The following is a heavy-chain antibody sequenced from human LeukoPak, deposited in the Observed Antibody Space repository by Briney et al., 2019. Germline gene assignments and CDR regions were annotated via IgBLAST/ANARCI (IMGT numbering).Heavy chain of an antibody. J-gene: IGHJ5*02. D-gene: IGHD2-2*01. CDR1: GYTFTTYY. V-gene: IGHV1-46*01. CDR3: ARESPVTAAGQNWSDP. CDR2: INPSAGSA. Sequence: ASVKVSCKASGYTFTTYYIHWVRQAPGQGLEWMGIINPSAGSASYAQKFQGRVTMTRDMSTSTVYMELSSLRSEDTAVYYCARESPVTAAGQNWSDPWGQGTRVTVSS.